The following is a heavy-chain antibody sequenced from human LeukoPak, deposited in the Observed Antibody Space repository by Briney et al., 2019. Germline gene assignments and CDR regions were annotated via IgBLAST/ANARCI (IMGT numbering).Heavy chain of an antibody. CDR2: INHSGST. CDR1: GGSFSGYY. V-gene: IGHV4-34*01. J-gene: IGHJ2*01. Sequence: SETLSLTCAVYGGSFSGYYWSWIRQPPGKGLEWIGEINHSGSTNYNPSLKSRVTISVDTSKNQFSLKLSSVTAADTAVYYCASNAKYIVVRPAASIYWYVDLWGRGTLVTVSS. D-gene: IGHD2-2*01. CDR3: ASNAKYIVVRPAASIYWYVDL.